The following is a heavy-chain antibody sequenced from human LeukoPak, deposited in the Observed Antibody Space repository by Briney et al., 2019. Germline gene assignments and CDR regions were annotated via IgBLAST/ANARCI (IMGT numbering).Heavy chain of an antibody. V-gene: IGHV4-34*01. J-gene: IGHJ4*02. D-gene: IGHD1-26*01. CDR3: ARGSIMGARGLGDS. CDR1: GGSFSGYY. Sequence: SETLSLTCAVYGGSFSGYYWSWIRQPPGKGLEWIGEINHSGSTNYNPSLKSRVTISVDTSKNQFSLKLSSVTAADTAVYYCARGSIMGARGLGDSWGQGTLVTVSS. CDR2: INHSGST.